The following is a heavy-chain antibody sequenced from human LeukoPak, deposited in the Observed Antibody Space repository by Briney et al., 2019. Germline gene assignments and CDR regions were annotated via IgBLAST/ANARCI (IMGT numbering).Heavy chain of an antibody. J-gene: IGHJ3*02. CDR1: GGSISSGGYS. CDR3: ARARLRFSNSWDDPFDS. V-gene: IGHV4-30-4*07. Sequence: PSETLSLTCAVSGGSISSGGYSWSWIRQPPGRRLEWIGYIYNSGSPYYNPSLKSRVTISIDTSKNQFSLILGSVTAADTAVFYCARARLRFSNSWDDPFDSWGQGTLVTVSS. CDR2: IYNSGSP. D-gene: IGHD6-13*01.